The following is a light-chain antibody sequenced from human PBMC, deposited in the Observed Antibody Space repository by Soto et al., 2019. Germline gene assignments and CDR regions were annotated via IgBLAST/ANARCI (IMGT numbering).Light chain of an antibody. CDR3: QQYNNWPRT. V-gene: IGKV3-15*01. Sequence: EIVMTQSPATLSVSPGERATLSCRASQSVSSNLACYQQKPGQAPRLLLYGVSTRATGIPARFSGSGSGTDFTLTISSLQSEDFAVYYCQQYNNWPRTFGQGTKVEIK. CDR2: GVS. CDR1: QSVSSN. J-gene: IGKJ1*01.